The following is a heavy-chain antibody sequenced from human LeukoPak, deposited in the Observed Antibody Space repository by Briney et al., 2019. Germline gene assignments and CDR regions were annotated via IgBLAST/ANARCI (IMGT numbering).Heavy chain of an antibody. V-gene: IGHV3-30*04. D-gene: IGHD3-22*01. CDR1: GFTFSSYA. CDR2: ISYDGSNK. CDR3: ARVATHYDSSGYYFFSFDY. Sequence: PGGSLRLSCAASGFTFSSYAMHWVRQAPGKGLEWVAVISYDGSNKYYADSVKGRFTISRDNSKNTLYLQMNSLRAEDTAVYYCARVATHYDSSGYYFFSFDYWGQGTLVTVSS. J-gene: IGHJ4*02.